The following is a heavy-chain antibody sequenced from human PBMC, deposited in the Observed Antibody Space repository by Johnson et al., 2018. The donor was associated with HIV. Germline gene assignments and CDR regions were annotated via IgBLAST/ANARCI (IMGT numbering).Heavy chain of an antibody. V-gene: IGHV3-23*04. D-gene: IGHD6-19*01. CDR1: GFTFSSYA. CDR2: ISGSGGST. J-gene: IGHJ3*02. CDR3: AKAVGSWGAVAGTDAFDI. Sequence: VQLVESGGGLVQPGGSLRLSCAASGFTFSSYAMSWVRQAPGQGLEWVSAISGSGGSTYYADSVKGRFTISRDNSKNTLYLQMNSLRAEDTAVYYCAKAVGSWGAVAGTDAFDIWGQGTMVTVSS.